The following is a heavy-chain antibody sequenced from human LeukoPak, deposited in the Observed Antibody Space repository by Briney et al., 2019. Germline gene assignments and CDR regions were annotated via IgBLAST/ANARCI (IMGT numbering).Heavy chain of an antibody. CDR2: INPNSGGT. J-gene: IGHJ5*02. CDR3: ARDGYSGRFDP. V-gene: IGHV1-2*02. Sequence: ASVNVSCTASGYTFTGYYMHWVRQAPGQGLEWMGWINPNSGGTNYAQKFQGRVTMTRDTSISTAYMVLSRLRSDDTAVYYCARDGYSGRFDPWGQGTLVTVSS. CDR1: GYTFTGYY. D-gene: IGHD5-12*01.